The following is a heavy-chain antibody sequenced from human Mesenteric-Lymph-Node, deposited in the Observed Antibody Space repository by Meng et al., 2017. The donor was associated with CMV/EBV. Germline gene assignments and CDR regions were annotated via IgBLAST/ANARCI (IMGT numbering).Heavy chain of an antibody. V-gene: IGHV3-48*03. Sequence: GESLKISCVASGFTFSSYEMNWVRQAPGKGLEWVSYISYSGSRLYYADSVKGRFTISRDNAKNSLHLQMDSLRAEDSAAYYCVRGSFEDFWSGYFSSWGQGTLVTVSS. CDR2: ISYSGSRL. CDR3: VRGSFEDFWSGYFSS. D-gene: IGHD3-3*01. J-gene: IGHJ4*02. CDR1: GFTFSSYE.